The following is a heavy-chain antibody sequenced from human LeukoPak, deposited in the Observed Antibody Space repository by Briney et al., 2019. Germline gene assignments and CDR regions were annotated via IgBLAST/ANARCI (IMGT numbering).Heavy chain of an antibody. CDR3: ATETNGRHYDY. J-gene: IGHJ4*02. V-gene: IGHV3-21*06. Sequence: GGSLRLSCTASGLTFSTSGFNCVRQAPGKGLEWVASIGPTGPDRYHADSIKGRFTISRDNANNFLYLQMNSLRAEDTAVYYCATETNGRHYDYWGQGTLLTVSS. CDR1: GLTFSTSG. CDR2: IGPTGPDR. D-gene: IGHD1-14*01.